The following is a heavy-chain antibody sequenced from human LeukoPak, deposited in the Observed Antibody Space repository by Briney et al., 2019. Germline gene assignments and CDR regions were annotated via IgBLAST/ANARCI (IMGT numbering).Heavy chain of an antibody. CDR2: INTNTGNP. CDR3: ARVRRYGGITWEFDP. CDR1: GYTFTGYY. Sequence: GASVKVSCKASGYTFTGYYMHWVRQAPGQGLEWMGWINTNTGNPTYAQGFTGRFVFSLDTSVNTAYLQISSLKAEDTAVYYCARVRRYGGITWEFDPWGQGTLVTVSS. V-gene: IGHV7-4-1*02. D-gene: IGHD3-16*01. J-gene: IGHJ5*02.